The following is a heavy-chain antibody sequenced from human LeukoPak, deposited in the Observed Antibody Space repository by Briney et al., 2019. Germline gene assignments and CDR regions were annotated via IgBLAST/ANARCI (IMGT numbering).Heavy chain of an antibody. V-gene: IGHV4-59*01. CDR1: GGSISSYY. CDR2: IYYSGST. CDR3: ARHGGGYSFDY. D-gene: IGHD5-18*01. Sequence: SETLSLTCTVSGGSISSYYWSWIRQPPGKGLEWIGYIYYSGSTNYNPSLKSRVTISVDTSKNQFSLKLSSVTAADTAVYYCARHGGGYSFDYWGQGTLVTVSS. J-gene: IGHJ4*02.